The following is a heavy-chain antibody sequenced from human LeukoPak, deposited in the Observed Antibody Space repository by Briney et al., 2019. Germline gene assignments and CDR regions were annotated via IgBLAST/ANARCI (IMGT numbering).Heavy chain of an antibody. D-gene: IGHD5-24*01. Sequence: GGSLRLSCEASGFTFSSYNMNWVRQAPGKRLEWVSSITSSSSYVFYADSVKGRFTISRDNAKNSLYLQMNSLRAEDTAVYYCARDLWEMATTIDYWGQGTLVTVSS. CDR1: GFTFSSYN. V-gene: IGHV3-21*01. J-gene: IGHJ4*02. CDR3: ARDLWEMATTIDY. CDR2: ITSSSSYV.